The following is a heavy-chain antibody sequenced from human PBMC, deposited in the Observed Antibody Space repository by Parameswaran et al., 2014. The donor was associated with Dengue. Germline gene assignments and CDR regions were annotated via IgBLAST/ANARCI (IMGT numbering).Heavy chain of an antibody. Sequence: WVRQAPGQGLEWMGWINPNSGGTNYAQKFQGRVTMTRDTSISTAYMELSRLRSDDTAVYYCARDRRAKHYYGSGLPYWGQGTLVTVSS. J-gene: IGHJ4*02. V-gene: IGHV1-2*02. D-gene: IGHD3-10*01. CDR3: ARDRRAKHYYGSGLPY. CDR2: INPNSGGT.